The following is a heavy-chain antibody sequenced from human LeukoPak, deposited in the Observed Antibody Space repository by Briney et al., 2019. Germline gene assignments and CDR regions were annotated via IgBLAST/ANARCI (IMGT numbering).Heavy chain of an antibody. J-gene: IGHJ4*02. D-gene: IGHD5-12*01. Sequence: GSLRLSCAASGFTCNSYAMSWVRQAPGKGLEWVSGISGSGGRTYYADSVKGRFTISRDNSKNTLYLQMNSLRAEDTAVYYCAKGRVSGYDSAFVYWGQGTLVTVSS. V-gene: IGHV3-23*01. CDR3: AKGRVSGYDSAFVY. CDR1: GFTCNSYA. CDR2: ISGSGGRT.